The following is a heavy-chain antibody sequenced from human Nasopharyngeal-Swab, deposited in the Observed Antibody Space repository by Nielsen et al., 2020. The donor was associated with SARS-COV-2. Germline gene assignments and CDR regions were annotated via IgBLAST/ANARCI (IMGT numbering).Heavy chain of an antibody. CDR1: GFTFSDYA. D-gene: IGHD2-21*02. J-gene: IGHJ4*02. V-gene: IGHV3-23*01. CDR2: ITSRGDRT. Sequence: GESLKISCTPSGFTFSDYAMNWVRLAPGKGLEWVASITSRGDRTYYGDSVKGRFTIFRENYKNTLYLQLNSLRAEDTARYYCARVSRCDDDCPSDYWGQGTLGTVSS. CDR3: ARVSRCDDDCPSDY.